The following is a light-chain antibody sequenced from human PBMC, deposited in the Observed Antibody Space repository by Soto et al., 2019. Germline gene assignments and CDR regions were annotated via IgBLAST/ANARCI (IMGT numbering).Light chain of an antibody. V-gene: IGKV3-20*01. CDR3: QQYATSPLT. CDR2: GAS. CDR1: QSISNNF. Sequence: DIVLTQSPGTLSLSPGERAALSYVASQSISNNFLAWYKQKPGQAPRLLISGASSRATGIPDRFSGSGSGTAFTRTITRVEPEDFAVYYCQQYATSPLTFGGGTKVEIK. J-gene: IGKJ4*01.